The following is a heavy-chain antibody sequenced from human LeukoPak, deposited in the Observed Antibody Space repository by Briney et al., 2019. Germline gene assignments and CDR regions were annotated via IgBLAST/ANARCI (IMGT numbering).Heavy chain of an antibody. CDR3: ARGTEGDIVVVVAADLRAYYFDY. V-gene: IGHV4-39*07. D-gene: IGHD2-15*01. J-gene: IGHJ4*02. CDR2: IYYSGST. CDR1: GGSISSYY. Sequence: SETLSLTCTVSGGSISSYYWGWIRQPPGKGLEWIGSIYYSGSTYYNPSLKSRVTISVDTSKNQFSLKLSSVTAADTAVYYCARGTEGDIVVVVAADLRAYYFDYWGQGTLVTVSS.